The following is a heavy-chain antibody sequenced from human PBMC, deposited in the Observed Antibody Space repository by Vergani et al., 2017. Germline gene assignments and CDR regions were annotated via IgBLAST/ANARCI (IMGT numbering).Heavy chain of an antibody. V-gene: IGHV3-48*01. CDR2: ISSSSSTI. D-gene: IGHD3-10*01. J-gene: IGHJ4*02. CDR1: GFTFSSYS. CDR3: ARDGAGLLWFGEFNYYFDY. Sequence: EVQLVESGGGLVQPGGSLRLSCAASGFTFSSYSMNWVRQAPGKGLEWVSYISSSSSTIYYADSVKGRFTISRDNAKNSLYLQMNSLRAEDTAVYYCARDGAGLLWFGEFNYYFDYWGQGTLVTVSS.